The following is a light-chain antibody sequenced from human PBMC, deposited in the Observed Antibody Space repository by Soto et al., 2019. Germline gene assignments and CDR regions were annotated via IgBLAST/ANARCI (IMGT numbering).Light chain of an antibody. CDR3: QSSDTNNPDV. V-gene: IGLV6-57*01. J-gene: IGLJ1*01. CDR1: SGSIASKS. Sequence: NFMLTQPHSVSESPGKTVTISCTRSSGSIASKSVQWYQQRPGSSPSTVISENNQRPSGVPDRFSGSIDISSNSASLTISGLKTEDEADYYCQSSDTNNPDVFGTGTKLTVL. CDR2: ENN.